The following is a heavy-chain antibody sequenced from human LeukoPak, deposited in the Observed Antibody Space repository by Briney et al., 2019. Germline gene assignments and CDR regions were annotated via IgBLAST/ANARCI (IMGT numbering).Heavy chain of an antibody. CDR3: ARVNPPVFYDFWSDYPNYYYYGMDV. CDR1: GFTFSSYW. Sequence: GGSLRLSCAASGFTFSSYWMSWVRQAPGKGLEWVANIKQDGSEKYYVDSVKGRFTISRDNAKNSLYLQMNSLRAEDTAVYYCARVNPPVFYDFWSDYPNYYYYGMDVWGQGTTVTVSS. CDR2: IKQDGSEK. D-gene: IGHD3-3*01. V-gene: IGHV3-7*01. J-gene: IGHJ6*02.